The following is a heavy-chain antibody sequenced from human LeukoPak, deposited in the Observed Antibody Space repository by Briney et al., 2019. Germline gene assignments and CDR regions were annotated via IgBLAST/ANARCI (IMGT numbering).Heavy chain of an antibody. CDR1: GYSISSGYY. CDR3: ASGTGYYDSSGYYVDVGQFDY. D-gene: IGHD3-22*01. J-gene: IGHJ4*02. Sequence: SETLSLICTVSGYSISSGYYWGWIRQPPGKGLEWIGSIYHSGSTYYNPSLKSRVTISVDTSKNQFSLKLSSVTAADTAVYYCASGTGYYDSSGYYVDVGQFDYWGQGTLVTVSS. CDR2: IYHSGST. V-gene: IGHV4-38-2*02.